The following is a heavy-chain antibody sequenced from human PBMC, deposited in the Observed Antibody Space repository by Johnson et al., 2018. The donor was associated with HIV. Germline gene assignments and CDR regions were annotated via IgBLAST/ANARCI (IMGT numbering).Heavy chain of an antibody. J-gene: IGHJ3*02. CDR1: GFTFSDYY. Sequence: QVQLVESGGGLVKPGGSLRLSCAASGFTFSDYYMSWIRQAPGKGPEWISYISSSGSTRYYADSVKGRFTISRDNAKNSLYLQMNSLRAEDTAVYYCAGYQQLVRDGAFDIWGQGTMVTVSS. CDR2: ISSSGSTR. D-gene: IGHD6-13*01. CDR3: AGYQQLVRDGAFDI. V-gene: IGHV3-11*04.